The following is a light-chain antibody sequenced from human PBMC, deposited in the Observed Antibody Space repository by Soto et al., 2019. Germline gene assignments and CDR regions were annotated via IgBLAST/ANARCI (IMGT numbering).Light chain of an antibody. CDR1: SSDVGAYNF. V-gene: IGLV2-14*03. J-gene: IGLJ1*01. CDR3: SSYTSSSPHV. CDR2: DVS. Sequence: QSALTQPASVSGSRGQSITIPCTGTSSDVGAYNFVSWYQQHPGKLPKLMIFDVSRRPSGVSDRFSGSKSGNTASLTISGLQAEDEGDYYCSSYTSSSPHVFGSGTKLTVL.